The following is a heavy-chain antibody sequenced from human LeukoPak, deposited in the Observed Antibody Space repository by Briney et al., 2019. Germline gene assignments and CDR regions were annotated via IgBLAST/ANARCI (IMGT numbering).Heavy chain of an antibody. Sequence: SETLSLTCTVSGGSISSGGYYWSWIRQHPGKGLEWIGHIYYSGSTYYNPSLKSRVTISVDTSKNQFSLKLSSVTAADTAVYYCARVRATTTWYFDYWGQETLVTVSS. CDR3: ARVRATTTWYFDY. J-gene: IGHJ4*02. D-gene: IGHD5-24*01. CDR1: GGSISSGGYY. V-gene: IGHV4-31*03. CDR2: IYYSGST.